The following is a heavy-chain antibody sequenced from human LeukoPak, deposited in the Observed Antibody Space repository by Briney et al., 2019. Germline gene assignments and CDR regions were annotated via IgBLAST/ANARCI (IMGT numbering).Heavy chain of an antibody. V-gene: IGHV3-21*01. J-gene: IGHJ3*02. CDR1: GFTFRTHT. CDR3: ARERGAMIVVAADAFDI. CDR2: INSGSSHI. D-gene: IGHD3-22*01. Sequence: GGSLRLSCTASGFTFRTHTMNWVRQAPGKGREWVSSINSGSSHIYYADSVKGRFTISRDNAKNSLYLQVNSLRAEDTAVYYCARERGAMIVVAADAFDIWGQGTMVTVSS.